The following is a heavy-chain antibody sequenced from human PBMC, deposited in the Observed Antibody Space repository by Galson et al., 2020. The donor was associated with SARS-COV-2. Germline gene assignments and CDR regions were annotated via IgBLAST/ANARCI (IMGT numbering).Heavy chain of an antibody. CDR1: GFTFTNYW. D-gene: IGHD2-2*01. CDR2: INSDGSSI. Sequence: GGSLRLSCVASGFTFTNYWMHWVRQAPGKGPVWVSRINSDGSSISYADSVKGRFTISRDNAKNTVYLQMNSLRDEDTAVYYCVRGAAAYLSTDWGQGTLVTVSS. V-gene: IGHV3-74*01. J-gene: IGHJ4*02. CDR3: VRGAAAYLSTD.